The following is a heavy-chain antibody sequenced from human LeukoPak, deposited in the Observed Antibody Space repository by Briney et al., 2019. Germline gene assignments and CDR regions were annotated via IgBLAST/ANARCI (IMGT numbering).Heavy chain of an antibody. CDR2: ISGSGGT. CDR3: ARHAVVVTAIRFFDY. J-gene: IGHJ4*02. V-gene: IGHV4-4*07. Sequence: SETLSLTCTVSSGSITSDYWSWIRQPAGKGLEWIGRISGSGGTKYNLSLKSRVTMSVDTSKNQFSLKLKSVTAADTAVYYCARHAVVVTAIRFFDYWGQGTLVTVSS. D-gene: IGHD2-21*02. CDR1: SGSITSDY.